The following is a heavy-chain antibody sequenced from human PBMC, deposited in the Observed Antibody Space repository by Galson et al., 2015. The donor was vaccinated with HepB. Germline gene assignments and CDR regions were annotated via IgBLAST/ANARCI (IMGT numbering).Heavy chain of an antibody. CDR2: INPNSGNT. CDR3: ARDVRYAFEM. CDR1: GYTFTGYY. D-gene: IGHD3-10*02. V-gene: IGHV1-2*02. Sequence: SVKVSCKASGYTFTGYYMHWVRQAPGQGLDWMGWINPNSGNTNYAQKFQDRVTMTTETSTSTAYMELRSLTSDDTAVYYCARDVRYAFEMWGQGTMVTVSS. J-gene: IGHJ3*02.